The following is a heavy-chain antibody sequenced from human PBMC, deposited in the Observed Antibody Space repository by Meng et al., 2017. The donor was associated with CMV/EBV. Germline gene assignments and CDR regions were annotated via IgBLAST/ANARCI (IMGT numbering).Heavy chain of an antibody. D-gene: IGHD2-2*01. CDR2: ISAYNGNT. CDR3: ARAGYCSSTSCPRAEYYYYYYGMDV. J-gene: IGHJ6*02. Sequence: ASVTVSCKASGYTFTSYGISWVRQAPGQGLEWMGWISAYNGNTNYAQKLQGRVTMTTDTSTSTAYMELRSLRSDDTAVYYCARAGYCSSTSCPRAEYYYYYYGMDVWGQGTTVTVSS. V-gene: IGHV1-18*01. CDR1: GYTFTSYG.